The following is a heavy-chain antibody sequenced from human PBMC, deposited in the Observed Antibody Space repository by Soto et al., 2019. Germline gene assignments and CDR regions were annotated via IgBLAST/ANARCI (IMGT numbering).Heavy chain of an antibody. D-gene: IGHD3-9*01. CDR1: GYTFTSYW. Sequence: GESLKISCKASGYTFTSYWIGWVRQMPGKGLEWMGFIYPGDSDARYSPSFEGQVTISVDTSINTAYLRWNNLKASDTATYYCARQPDFNILTGYLYYFDYWGQGTPVPVSS. J-gene: IGHJ4*02. V-gene: IGHV5-51*01. CDR2: IYPGDSDA. CDR3: ARQPDFNILTGYLYYFDY.